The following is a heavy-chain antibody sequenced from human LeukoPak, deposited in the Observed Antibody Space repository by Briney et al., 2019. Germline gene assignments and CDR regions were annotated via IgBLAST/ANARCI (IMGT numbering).Heavy chain of an antibody. J-gene: IGHJ4*02. CDR1: GFTLNRSW. D-gene: IGHD1-1*01. Sequence: PGGSLRLSCAASGFTLNRSWMNWVRQAPGKGLEWVANMDPSGIHKRYVDSAEGRFTISKDSPGTSSYLDMYSLRVEDTAIYYRAIWTPGNYWGQGSLVTVSS. V-gene: IGHV3-7*01. CDR2: MDPSGIHK. CDR3: AIWTPGNY.